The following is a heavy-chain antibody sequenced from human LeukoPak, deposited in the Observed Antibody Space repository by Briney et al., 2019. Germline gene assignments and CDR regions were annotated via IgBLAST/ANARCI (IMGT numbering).Heavy chain of an antibody. D-gene: IGHD1-26*01. CDR2: INPNSGGT. Sequence: ASVKVSCKASGYTFTGYYMHWVRQAPGQGLEWIGRINPNSGGTNYAQKFQGRVTMTRDTSVSTAYMELSRLRSDDTAVYYCASRGGSPPRDFDYWGQGTLVTVSS. V-gene: IGHV1-2*06. CDR1: GYTFTGYY. J-gene: IGHJ4*02. CDR3: ASRGGSPPRDFDY.